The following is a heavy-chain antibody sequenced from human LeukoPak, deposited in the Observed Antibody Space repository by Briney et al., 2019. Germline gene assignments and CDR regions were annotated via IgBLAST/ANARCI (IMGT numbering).Heavy chain of an antibody. CDR1: GFIYSSYD. Sequence: GGSLRLSCAASGFIYSSYDMHCVRQATGKGLEWVSAIHSPGDTHYAGSVKGRVTISRDNAENSVYLQLNSLRAGDTAVYYCVRGQCSSSGCSTRVSGLDVWGQGTVVTVFS. V-gene: IGHV3-13*01. D-gene: IGHD2-2*01. CDR3: VRGQCSSSGCSTRVSGLDV. CDR2: IHSPGDT. J-gene: IGHJ3*01.